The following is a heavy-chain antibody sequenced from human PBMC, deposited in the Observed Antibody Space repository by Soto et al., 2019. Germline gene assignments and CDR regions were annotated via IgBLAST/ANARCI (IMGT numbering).Heavy chain of an antibody. CDR2: IYSGGST. D-gene: IGHD3-3*01. CDR3: RCDFWSGYYITEDV. V-gene: IGHV3-53*01. Sequence: PGGSLRLSCAASGFTVSSNYMSWVRQAPGKGLEWVSVIYSGGSTYYADSVKGRFTISRDNSKNTLYLQMNSLRAEDTAVYYCRCDFWSGYYITEDVWGQGTTVTVSS. J-gene: IGHJ6*02. CDR1: GFTVSSNY.